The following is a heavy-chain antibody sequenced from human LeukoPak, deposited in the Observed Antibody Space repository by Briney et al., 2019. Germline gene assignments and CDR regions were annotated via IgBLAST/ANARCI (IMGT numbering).Heavy chain of an antibody. CDR1: GFTFSSFE. D-gene: IGHD3-22*01. CDR2: ISSSGSTI. CDR3: ARDTYDSSGYYDY. J-gene: IGHJ4*02. Sequence: GGSLRLSRAASGFTFSSFETNWVRQAPGKGLEWGSYISSSGSTIYYADSVKGRFTISRDNAKNSLYLQMNSLRAEDTAVYYCARDTYDSSGYYDYWGQGTLVTVSS. V-gene: IGHV3-48*03.